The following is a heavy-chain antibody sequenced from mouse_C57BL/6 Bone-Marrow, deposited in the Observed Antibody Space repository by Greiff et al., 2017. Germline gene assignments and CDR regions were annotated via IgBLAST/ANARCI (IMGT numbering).Heavy chain of an antibody. V-gene: IGHV6-3*01. D-gene: IGHD3-2*02. CDR2: IRLKSDNYAT. Sequence: DVKLQESGGGLVQPGGSMKLSCVASGFTFSNYWMNWVRQSPEQGLEWVAQIRLKSDNYATHYAESVKGRFTISRDDCKSSVYLQMNNVRAEDTGIYYCTVRQRRLRAWGAYWGQGTLVTVSA. J-gene: IGHJ3*01. CDR1: GFTFSNYW. CDR3: TVRQRRLRAWGAY.